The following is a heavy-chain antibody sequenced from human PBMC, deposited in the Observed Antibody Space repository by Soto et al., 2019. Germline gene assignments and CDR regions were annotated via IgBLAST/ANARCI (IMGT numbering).Heavy chain of an antibody. CDR3: ARGLLNYYYYGMDV. CDR2: IWYDGSNK. J-gene: IGHJ6*02. Sequence: PGGSLRLSCAASGVTFSSYGIHWVRQAPGKGLEWVAVIWYDGSNKYYADSVKGRFTISRDNSKNTLYLQMNSLRAEDAAVYYCARGLLNYYYYGMDVWGQGTTVTVSS. D-gene: IGHD2-21*01. CDR1: GVTFSSYG. V-gene: IGHV3-33*01.